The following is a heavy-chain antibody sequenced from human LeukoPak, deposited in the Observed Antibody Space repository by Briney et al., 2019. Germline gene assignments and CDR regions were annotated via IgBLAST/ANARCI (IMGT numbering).Heavy chain of an antibody. CDR1: GITFGDYA. CDR3: SIPQVWGLNDAFDI. Sequence: PGRSLRLSCTASGITFGDYAMSWFRQAPGKGREWVGFIRSKAYGGTTEYAASVRGRFTISRDDSKIIAYMQMNSLKSEDTAVYYCSIPQVWGLNDAFDIWGQGTMVTVSS. V-gene: IGHV3-49*03. CDR2: IRSKAYGGTT. J-gene: IGHJ3*02. D-gene: IGHD7-27*01.